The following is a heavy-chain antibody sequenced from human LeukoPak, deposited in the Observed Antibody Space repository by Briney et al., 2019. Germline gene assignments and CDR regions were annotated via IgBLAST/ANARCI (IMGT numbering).Heavy chain of an antibody. CDR3: AKGRWELLTGYFDY. D-gene: IGHD1-26*01. CDR1: GFTFRSYA. V-gene: IGHV3-23*01. CDR2: ISGSGGST. J-gene: IGHJ4*02. Sequence: GGPLRLSCAASGFTFRSYAMSWVRQAPGKGLEWVSAISGSGGSTYYADSVKGRFTISRDNSKNTLYLQMNSLRAEDTAVYYCAKGRWELLTGYFDYWGQGTLVTVSS.